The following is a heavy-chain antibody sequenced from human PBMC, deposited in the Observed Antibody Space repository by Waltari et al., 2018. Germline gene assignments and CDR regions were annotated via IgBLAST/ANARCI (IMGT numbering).Heavy chain of an antibody. V-gene: IGHV4-39*07. D-gene: IGHD5-12*01. CDR1: RSSIRNNNYY. J-gene: IGHJ4*02. CDR2: FYKSGTT. Sequence: QLQLQESGPGLVKPSETLSLTCTVSRSSIRNNNYYWGWVRQPPGKGLEWIGSFYKSGTTDYNPSLKIRVTIAVDTSNNQFSLKLNSVTAADTAVYYCVRGYPDIVATISDYWGQGTLVIVSS. CDR3: VRGYPDIVATISDY.